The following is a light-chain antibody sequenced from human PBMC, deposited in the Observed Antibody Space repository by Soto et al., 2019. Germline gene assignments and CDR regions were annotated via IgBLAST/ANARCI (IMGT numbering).Light chain of an antibody. V-gene: IGKV3-20*01. CDR3: QQCCLSPRT. CDR1: QSISSSY. Sequence: VVLTQYTVTLSLSPGYRATLSCRASQSISSSYLAWYQQKPGQAPRLLIYGTFNRATGIPDRFSGDGSGPVFTLTIISLESEDFAVYFCQQCCLSPRTFVQGTKVEV. J-gene: IGKJ1*01. CDR2: GTF.